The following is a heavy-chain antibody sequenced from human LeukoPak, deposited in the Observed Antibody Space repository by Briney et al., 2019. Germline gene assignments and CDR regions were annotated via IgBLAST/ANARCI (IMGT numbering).Heavy chain of an antibody. D-gene: IGHD4-17*01. V-gene: IGHV3-30*03. CDR2: ISYDGNNK. J-gene: IGHJ4*02. Sequence: PGRSLRLSCAASGFTFSSSGMHWVRQAPGKGLEWVAVISYDGNNKYYADSVKGRFTISRDNSKNTLYLQMNSLRIEDTAVYYCADLYGDYPDFWGQGTLVTVSS. CDR3: ADLYGDYPDF. CDR1: GFTFSSSG.